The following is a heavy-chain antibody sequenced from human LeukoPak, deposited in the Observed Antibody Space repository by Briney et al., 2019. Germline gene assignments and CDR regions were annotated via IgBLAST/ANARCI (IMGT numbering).Heavy chain of an antibody. CDR1: GGSFSGYY. D-gene: IGHD3-10*01. J-gene: IGHJ3*02. Sequence: SETLSLTCAVYGGSFSGYYWSWIRQPPGKGLEWIGEINHSGSTNYNPSLKSRVTISVDTSKNQFSLKLSSVTAADTAVYYCARVEVTMVRGLIITEDALDIWGQGTMVTVSS. CDR3: ARVEVTMVRGLIITEDALDI. CDR2: INHSGST. V-gene: IGHV4-34*01.